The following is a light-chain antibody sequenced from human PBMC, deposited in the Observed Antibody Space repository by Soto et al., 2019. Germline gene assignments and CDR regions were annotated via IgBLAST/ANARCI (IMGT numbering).Light chain of an antibody. CDR2: EDN. CDR1: SGSIASNY. CDR3: QSYDSSNQWV. V-gene: IGLV6-57*03. Sequence: NFMLTQPHSVSESPGKTVTISCTRSSGSIASNYVQWYQQRPGSAPTTVIYEDNQRPSGVPDRFSASIDSSSNSASLTISGLKTEDEADYYCQSYDSSNQWVFGGGTTLTVL. J-gene: IGLJ3*02.